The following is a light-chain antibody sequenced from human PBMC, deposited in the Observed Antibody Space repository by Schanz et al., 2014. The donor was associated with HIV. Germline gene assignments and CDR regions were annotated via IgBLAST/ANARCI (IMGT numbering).Light chain of an antibody. Sequence: QSVLTQPPSASGTPGQRVTISCSGSSSNIGSNYVYWYQQLPGTAPKLLIYNTYHRPSGVPDRFSGSESGTSASLAITGLQAEDEADYYCQSYDSSLSVVVFGGGTKLTVL. J-gene: IGLJ2*01. CDR3: QSYDSSLSVVV. CDR2: NTY. V-gene: IGLV1-47*02. CDR1: SSNIGSNY.